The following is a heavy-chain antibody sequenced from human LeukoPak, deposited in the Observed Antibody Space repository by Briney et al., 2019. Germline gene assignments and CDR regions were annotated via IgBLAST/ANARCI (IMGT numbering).Heavy chain of an antibody. D-gene: IGHD5-18*01. CDR2: IYSGGST. CDR3: ARDGYNYGPYGMDV. J-gene: IGHJ6*02. Sequence: GGSLRLSCAASGFTVSSNYMNWVRQAPGKGLEWGSVIYSGGSTYYADSVKGRITISRDNSKNTLYLQMNSLRAEDTAVYYCARDGYNYGPYGMDVWGQGTTVTVSS. CDR1: GFTVSSNY. V-gene: IGHV3-66*01.